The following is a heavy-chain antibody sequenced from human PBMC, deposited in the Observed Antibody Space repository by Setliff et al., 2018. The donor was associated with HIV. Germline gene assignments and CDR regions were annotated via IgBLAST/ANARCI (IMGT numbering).Heavy chain of an antibody. D-gene: IGHD6-6*01. V-gene: IGHV4-31*03. Sequence: SETLSLTCSVSGVSVGSGDYYWHWIRQHPEKALGWIGYIFHSGDTDYNPSLKSRISMSVDTSKNQFSLELTSLTAADTAVYYCATRPRIAARPFDYWGQGMLVTVSS. CDR3: ATRPRIAARPFDY. CDR2: IFHSGDT. CDR1: GVSVGSGDYY. J-gene: IGHJ4*02.